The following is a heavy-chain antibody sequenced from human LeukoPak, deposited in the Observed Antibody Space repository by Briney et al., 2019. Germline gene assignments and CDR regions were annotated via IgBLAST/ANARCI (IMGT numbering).Heavy chain of an antibody. J-gene: IGHJ4*02. CDR3: ARRRSGSYGNFDY. V-gene: IGHV4-39*01. D-gene: IGHD1-26*01. Sequence: SETLSLTCTVSGGSVSSSSYYWGWIRQPPGKGLEWIGSIYYSGSTYYNPSLKSRVTISIDMSKNQFSLKLSSVTAADTAVYCCARRRSGSYGNFDYWGQGTLVTVSS. CDR2: IYYSGST. CDR1: GGSVSSSSYY.